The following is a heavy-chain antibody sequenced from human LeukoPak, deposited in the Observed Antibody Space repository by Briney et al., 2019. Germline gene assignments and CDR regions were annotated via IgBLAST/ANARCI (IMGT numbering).Heavy chain of an antibody. Sequence: GGSLRLSCAASGFTFSSYAMSWVRKAPGKGLEWVSVISGSGGSTYYAGSVKGRFTISRDTSKNTLYLQMNSLRAEDTAVYYCAKHRGSYGDYVFLDYWGQGTLVTVSS. D-gene: IGHD4-17*01. CDR3: AKHRGSYGDYVFLDY. CDR2: ISGSGGST. CDR1: GFTFSSYA. J-gene: IGHJ4*02. V-gene: IGHV3-23*01.